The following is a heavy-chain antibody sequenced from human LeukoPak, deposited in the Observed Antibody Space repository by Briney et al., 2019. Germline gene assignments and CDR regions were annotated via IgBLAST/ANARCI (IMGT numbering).Heavy chain of an antibody. J-gene: IGHJ4*02. Sequence: GGSLRLSCAASGFTFSSYAMSWVRQAPGKGLEWVSSITSSGAAPYYADSVKGRFTISRDNSDNTLYLQMNSLRAEDTAVYYCAKDRPNYYGSNGHYYKLNGDCWGQGTLVTVSS. CDR3: AKDRPNYYGSNGHYYKLNGDC. D-gene: IGHD3-22*01. V-gene: IGHV3-23*01. CDR2: ITSSGAAP. CDR1: GFTFSSYA.